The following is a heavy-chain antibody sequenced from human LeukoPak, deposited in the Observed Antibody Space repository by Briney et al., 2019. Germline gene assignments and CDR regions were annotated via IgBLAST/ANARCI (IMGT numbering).Heavy chain of an antibody. Sequence: SETLSLTCTVSGGSISSGSYYWSWIRQPAGKGLEWIGRIYTSGSTNYNPSLKSRVTISVDTSKNQFSLKLSSVTAADTAVYYCARSAYYDSWSGYDYWGQGTLVTVSS. D-gene: IGHD3-3*01. J-gene: IGHJ4*02. CDR1: GGSISSGSYY. V-gene: IGHV4-61*02. CDR3: ARSAYYDSWSGYDY. CDR2: IYTSGST.